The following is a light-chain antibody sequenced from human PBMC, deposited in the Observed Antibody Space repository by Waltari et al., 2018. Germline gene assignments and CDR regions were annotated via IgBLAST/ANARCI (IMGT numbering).Light chain of an antibody. Sequence: QSVLTQPPLASGTPGQRVTISCSGNSSNIGINTVTWYQQLPGTAPKLLLHANYHRPSGVPERFSASKSDTSASRAISGLQSEDEADYFCATWDDSLNGRVFGGGTKLAVL. V-gene: IGLV1-44*01. CDR2: ANY. CDR3: ATWDDSLNGRV. J-gene: IGLJ3*02. CDR1: SSNIGINT.